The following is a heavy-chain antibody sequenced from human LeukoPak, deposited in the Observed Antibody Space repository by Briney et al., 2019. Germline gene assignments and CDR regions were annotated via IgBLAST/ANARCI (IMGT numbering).Heavy chain of an antibody. V-gene: IGHV4-4*07. CDR1: GGSISSYY. CDR3: ASGGSGSYYKSWFDP. D-gene: IGHD3-10*01. CDR2: IYTSGGT. J-gene: IGHJ5*02. Sequence: SETLSLTCTVSGGSISSYYWSWIRQPAGKGLEWIGRIYTSGGTNYNPSLKSRVTMSVDTSKNQFSLKLSSVTAADTAVYYCASGGSGSYYKSWFDPWGQGTLVTVSS.